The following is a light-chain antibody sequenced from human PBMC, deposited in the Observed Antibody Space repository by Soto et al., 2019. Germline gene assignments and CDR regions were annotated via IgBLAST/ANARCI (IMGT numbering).Light chain of an antibody. CDR2: EGS. CDR1: TSDVGTYNF. V-gene: IGLV2-23*01. Sequence: QSALTQPASVSGSPGQSITISCTGTTSDVGTYNFVSWYQHHPGKAPKLMIYEGSKRPSGVSNRFSGSKSGNTASLTISGLQAEDEADYYCCSYAGDSTYVFGTGTKLTVL. CDR3: CSYAGDSTYV. J-gene: IGLJ1*01.